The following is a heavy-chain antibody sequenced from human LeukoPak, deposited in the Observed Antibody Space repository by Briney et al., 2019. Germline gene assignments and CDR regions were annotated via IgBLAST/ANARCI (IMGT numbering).Heavy chain of an antibody. D-gene: IGHD6-6*01. CDR2: IISSSSYI. J-gene: IGHJ4*02. Sequence: GGSLRLSCAASGFTFSSYTMNWVRQAPGKGLEWVSCIISSSSYIYYADSAKGRFTISRDNAKDSLYLQMNSLRAEDTAVYYCARPISTSLYSSSSNYWGQGTLVTVSS. CDR1: GFTFSSYT. CDR3: ARPISTSLYSSSSNY. V-gene: IGHV3-21*01.